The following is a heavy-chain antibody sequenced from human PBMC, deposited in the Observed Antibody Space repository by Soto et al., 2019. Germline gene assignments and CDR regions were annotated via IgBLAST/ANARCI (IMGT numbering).Heavy chain of an antibody. CDR1: GGSVSNSNYY. CDR2: VYYRGRS. V-gene: IGHV4-39*01. D-gene: IGHD2-8*01. CDR3: VSQRTSVLTQAYFDY. J-gene: IGHJ4*02. Sequence: SETLSLTCTVSGGSVSNSNYYWGWIRQSPGKGLEWIGSVYYRGRSYSKSSVKSRVTISVDTSKNQFSLSLNSVTASDTAVYYCVSQRTSVLTQAYFDYWGPGALVTVSS.